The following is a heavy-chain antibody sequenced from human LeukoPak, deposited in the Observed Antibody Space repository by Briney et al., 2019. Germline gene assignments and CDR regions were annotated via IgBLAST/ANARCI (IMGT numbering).Heavy chain of an antibody. D-gene: IGHD2-2*01. CDR2: IIPIFGTP. V-gene: IGHV1-69*13. J-gene: IGHJ6*02. Sequence: SVKVSCKASGGTFSSYPISWVRQAPGQGLEWMGGIIPIFGTPNYAQKFQGRVTITADESTSTAYLELSSLRSEDTAVYYCARPRLYQLPFCMDVWGQGTTVTASS. CDR3: ARPRLYQLPFCMDV. CDR1: GGTFSSYP.